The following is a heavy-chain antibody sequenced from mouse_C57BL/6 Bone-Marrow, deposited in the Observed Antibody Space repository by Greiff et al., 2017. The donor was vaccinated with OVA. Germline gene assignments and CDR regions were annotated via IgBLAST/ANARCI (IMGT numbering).Heavy chain of an antibody. CDR2: ISDGGSYT. D-gene: IGHD1-1*01. Sequence: EVQLVESGGGLVKPGGSLKLSCAASGFTFSSYAMSWVRQTPEKRLEWVATISDGGSYTYYPDNVKGRFTISRDNAKNNLYLQMSHLKSEDTAMYYCARIYYYGCSPDYWGQGTPLTVSS. J-gene: IGHJ2*01. CDR1: GFTFSSYA. CDR3: ARIYYYGCSPDY. V-gene: IGHV5-4*01.